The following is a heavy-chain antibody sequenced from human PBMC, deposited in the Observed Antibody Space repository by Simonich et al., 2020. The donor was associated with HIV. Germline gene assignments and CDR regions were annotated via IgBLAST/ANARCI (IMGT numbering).Heavy chain of an antibody. Sequence: EVQLVESEGGLVKPGGSLRLSCAASGFTFNSYSMNWVRQAPGKGLEWVSSISSSSSYIYYADSVKGRFTISSDNAKNSLYLQRNSLRAEDTAVDYCARDGRKGSSTSCSDYWGQGTLVTVSS. D-gene: IGHD2-2*01. J-gene: IGHJ4*02. CDR1: GFTFNSYS. V-gene: IGHV3-21*01. CDR2: ISSSSSYI. CDR3: ARDGRKGSSTSCSDY.